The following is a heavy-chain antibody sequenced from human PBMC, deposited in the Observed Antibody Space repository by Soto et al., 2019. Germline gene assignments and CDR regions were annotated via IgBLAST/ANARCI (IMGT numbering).Heavy chain of an antibody. CDR1: GFTFSSYW. CDR3: ARTTYFDY. CDR2: IKHYGSEK. V-gene: IGHV3-7*01. Sequence: PGGSLRLSCVASGFTFSSYWMSWVRQAPGKGLEWVANIKHYGSEKYYVDSVKGRFTISRGNAKNSLYLQMNSLRAEDTAVYYCARTTYFDYWGQGTLVTVSS. J-gene: IGHJ4*02.